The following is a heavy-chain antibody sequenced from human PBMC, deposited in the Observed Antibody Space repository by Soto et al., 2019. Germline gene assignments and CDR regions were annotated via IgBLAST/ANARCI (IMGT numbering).Heavy chain of an antibody. V-gene: IGHV3-15*01. CDR2: IKSKTDGGTT. J-gene: IGHJ4*02. CDR3: TTARWYTYYFDY. CDR1: GFTFSNAW. Sequence: EVQLVESGGGLVKPGGSLRLSCAASGFTFSNAWMSWVRQAPGKGLEWVGRIKSKTDGGTTDYAAPVKGRFTISRDDSKDTRYLQMNSLKTEDTAVYYCTTARWYTYYFDYWGQGTLVTVSS. D-gene: IGHD6-13*01.